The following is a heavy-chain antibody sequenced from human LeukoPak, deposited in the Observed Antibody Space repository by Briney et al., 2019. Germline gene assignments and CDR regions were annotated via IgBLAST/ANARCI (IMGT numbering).Heavy chain of an antibody. D-gene: IGHD4-17*01. V-gene: IGHV1-8*01. CDR1: GYTFTSYD. J-gene: IGHJ4*02. CDR3: AMDYGDQPPGNDY. CDR2: MNPNSGNT. Sequence: ASVKVSCKASGYTFTSYDINWVRQATGQGLEWMGWMNPNSGNTGYAQKFQGRVTMTRNTSISTAYMEMSSLRSEDTAVSYCAMDYGDQPPGNDYWGQGTLVTVSS.